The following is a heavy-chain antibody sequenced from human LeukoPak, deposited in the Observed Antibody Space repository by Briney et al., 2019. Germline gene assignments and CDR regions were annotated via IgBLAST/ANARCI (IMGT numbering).Heavy chain of an antibody. V-gene: IGHV4-59*01. D-gene: IGHD7-27*01. J-gene: IGHJ3*02. CDR3: ARDLGSRGDAFDI. Sequence: SETLSLTCTVSGDSISSYYWSWIRQPPGKGLEWIGYIYYSGSTNYNPSLKSRVTISVDTSKNQFSLKLSSVTAADTAVYYCARDLGSRGDAFDIWGQGTMVTVSS. CDR2: IYYSGST. CDR1: GDSISSYY.